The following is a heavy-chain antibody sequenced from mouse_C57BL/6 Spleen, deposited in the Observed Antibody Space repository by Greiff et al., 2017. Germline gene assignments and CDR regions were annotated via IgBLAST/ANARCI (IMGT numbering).Heavy chain of an antibody. D-gene: IGHD4-1*01. CDR1: GYTFTSYW. J-gene: IGHJ1*03. CDR3: AMTGTGPYWYFDV. CDR2: IHPSDSDT. Sequence: QVQLKQPGAELVKPGASVKVSCKASGYTFTSYWMHWVKQRPGQGLEWIGRIHPSDSDTNYNQKFKGKATLTVDKSYSTAYMQLSSLTSEDSAVYYCAMTGTGPYWYFDVWGTGTTVTVSS. V-gene: IGHV1-74*01.